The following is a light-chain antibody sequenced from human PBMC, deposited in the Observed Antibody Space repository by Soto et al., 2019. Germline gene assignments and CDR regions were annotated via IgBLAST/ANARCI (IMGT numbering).Light chain of an antibody. CDR3: QQYSCLPPYT. CDR2: GAS. V-gene: IGKV3-20*01. Sequence: IVLTQSPGTLSLSPGERATLSCRASQSVSSSYLAWYQQKPGQAPRLLLYGASSRDTVIPDRFSGSGSWTAFTLSLSSLDHGDFAVYYCQQYSCLPPYTFGQATQLQIK. CDR1: QSVSSSY. J-gene: IGKJ2*01.